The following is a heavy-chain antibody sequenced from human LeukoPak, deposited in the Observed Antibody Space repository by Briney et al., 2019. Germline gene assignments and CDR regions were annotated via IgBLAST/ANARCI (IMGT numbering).Heavy chain of an antibody. CDR3: ARFLTGPYYFDY. V-gene: IGHV3-11*06. Sequence: PGGSLRLSCAASGITFSHYYMTWIRQAPGKGLEWVSSISSSTSYIYYADSVKGRFTISRDNAKNSLYLQMNSLRAEDTAVYYCARFLTGPYYFDYWGQGTLVTVSS. D-gene: IGHD3-9*01. CDR1: GITFSHYY. CDR2: ISSSTSYI. J-gene: IGHJ4*02.